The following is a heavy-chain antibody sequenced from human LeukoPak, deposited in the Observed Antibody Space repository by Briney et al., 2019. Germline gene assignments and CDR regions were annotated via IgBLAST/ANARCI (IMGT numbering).Heavy chain of an antibody. Sequence: GGSLRLSCSASGFTFSSYAMHWVRQAPGKGLEYVSGISTNGGSTYYGDSGKGRFTISRDNYKNTLYLQMSSLRAEDTTVYYCVKDAVTFSMFFAFEYWGQGTLVTVSS. CDR2: ISTNGGST. CDR3: VKDAVTFSMFFAFEY. J-gene: IGHJ4*02. V-gene: IGHV3-64D*09. D-gene: IGHD3/OR15-3a*01. CDR1: GFTFSSYA.